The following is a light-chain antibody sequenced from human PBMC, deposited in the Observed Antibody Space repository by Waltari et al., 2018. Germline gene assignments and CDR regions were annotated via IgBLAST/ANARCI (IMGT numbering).Light chain of an antibody. CDR2: DVS. CDR1: QSVGTD. Sequence: EIVMTQSPVTLSGSPGERVTLFCRASQSVGTDLAWYQQKPGQAPRLLIYDVSTRAPAIPDRFIGGGSETEFTLTISSLQSEDFAVYYCQQYKKWPPLTFGGGTKVDIK. J-gene: IGKJ4*01. V-gene: IGKV3-15*01. CDR3: QQYKKWPPLT.